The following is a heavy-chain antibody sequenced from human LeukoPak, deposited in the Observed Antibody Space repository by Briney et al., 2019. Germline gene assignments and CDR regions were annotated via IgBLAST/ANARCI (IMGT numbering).Heavy chain of an antibody. D-gene: IGHD6-13*01. CDR3: TTASPISSSWYRSYLDY. CDR1: GYTFTSYG. CDR2: MSAYNGNT. J-gene: IGHJ4*02. V-gene: IGHV1-18*01. Sequence: ASVKLSCKASGYTFTSYGISWVRQAPGQGLEWRGWMSAYNGNTNYAQKLQGRVTMTTDTSTSTAYVELRSLRSDDTAMYYGTTASPISSSWYRSYLDYWGQGTLVTVSS.